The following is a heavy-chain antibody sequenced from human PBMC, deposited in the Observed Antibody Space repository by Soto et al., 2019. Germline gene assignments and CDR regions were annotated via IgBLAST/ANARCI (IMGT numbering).Heavy chain of an antibody. CDR3: ARERLGYCSSTSCSIY. CDR1: GFTFGDSG. J-gene: IGHJ4*02. V-gene: IGHV3-33*01. CDR2: VWFDGSSK. Sequence: GGSLRLSCAASGFTFGDSGMHWVRQAPGKGLEWVAVVWFDGSSKYYADSVKGRFTISRDNSKNTLYLQMNSLRAEDTAVYYCARERLGYCSSTSCSIYWGQGTLVTVSS. D-gene: IGHD2-2*01.